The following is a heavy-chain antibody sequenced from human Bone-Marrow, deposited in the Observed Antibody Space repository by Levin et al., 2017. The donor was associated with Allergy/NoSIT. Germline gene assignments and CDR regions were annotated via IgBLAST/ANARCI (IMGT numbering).Heavy chain of an antibody. CDR1: GYPFSDYY. J-gene: IGHJ4*02. V-gene: IGHV1-2*02. Sequence: ASVKVSCKTSGYPFSDYYMHWVRQAPGQGLEWMGWMNPKSGGTHYAQRFQDRVTMTRDRSISTAYMEVSRLKSDDTAVYYCARAFCSGGSCYSPNYDNWGQGSLVTVSS. CDR2: MNPKSGGT. D-gene: IGHD2-15*01. CDR3: ARAFCSGGSCYSPNYDN.